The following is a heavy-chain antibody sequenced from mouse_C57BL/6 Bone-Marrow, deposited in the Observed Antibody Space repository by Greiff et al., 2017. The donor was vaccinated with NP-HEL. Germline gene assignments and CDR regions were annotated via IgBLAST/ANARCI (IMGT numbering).Heavy chain of an antibody. CDR3: ARSGLTGFDY. D-gene: IGHD4-1*01. V-gene: IGHV1-50*01. CDR2: IDPSDSYT. Sequence: VQLQQPGAELVKPGASVKLSCKASGYTFTSYWMQWVKQRPGQGLEWIGEIDPSDSYTNYNQKFKGKATLTVDTSSSIAYMQLSSLTSEDSAVYYCARSGLTGFDYWGQGTTLTVSS. J-gene: IGHJ2*01. CDR1: GYTFTSYW.